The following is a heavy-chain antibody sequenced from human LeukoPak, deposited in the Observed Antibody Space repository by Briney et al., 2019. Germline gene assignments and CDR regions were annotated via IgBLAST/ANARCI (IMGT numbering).Heavy chain of an antibody. CDR2: MYYSGST. D-gene: IGHD1-26*01. J-gene: IGHJ3*02. CDR1: GGSISSYY. Sequence: PETLSLTCTVSGGSISSYYWSWIRQPPGKGLEWIGYMYYSGSTDYNPSLKSRVTISLDTSKNQFSLKLSSVTAADTAVYYCARHDPIVGTPDAFDIWGQGTMVTVSS. CDR3: ARHDPIVGTPDAFDI. V-gene: IGHV4-59*08.